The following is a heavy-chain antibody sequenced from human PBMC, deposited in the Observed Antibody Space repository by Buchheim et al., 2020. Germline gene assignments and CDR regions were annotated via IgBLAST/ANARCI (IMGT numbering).Heavy chain of an antibody. CDR3: VRESQVVAPGSGRLTYYGMDV. J-gene: IGHJ6*02. D-gene: IGHD2-15*01. CDR1: GFTFSRYW. CDR2: IHQDGGEK. Sequence: EVQLVESGGDLVQPGGSLRLSCGASGFTFSRYWMSWVRQAPGKGLEWVANIHQDGGEKYYVDSLQGRFTISRDNAKSSLFLQMNSLRVEDTAVYYCVRESQVVAPGSGRLTYYGMDVWGQGTT. V-gene: IGHV3-7*01.